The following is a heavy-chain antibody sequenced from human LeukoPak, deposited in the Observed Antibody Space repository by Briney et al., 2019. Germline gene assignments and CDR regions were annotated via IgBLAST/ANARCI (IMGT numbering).Heavy chain of an antibody. CDR3: ARRGRGGVLLWFGELSPYYYYMDV. D-gene: IGHD3-10*01. CDR1: GGSISSSSYY. J-gene: IGHJ6*03. Sequence: PSETLSLTCTVSGGSISSSSYYWGWIRQPPGKGLEWIGEINHSGSTNYNPSLKSRVTISVDTSKNQFSLKLSSVTAADTAVYYCARRGRGGVLLWFGELSPYYYYMDVWGKGTTVTISS. CDR2: INHSGST. V-gene: IGHV4-39*07.